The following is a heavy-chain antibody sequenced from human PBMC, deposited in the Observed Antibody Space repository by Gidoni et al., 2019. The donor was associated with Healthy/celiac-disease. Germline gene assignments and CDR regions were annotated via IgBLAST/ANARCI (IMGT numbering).Heavy chain of an antibody. Sequence: EVQLVESGGGLVQPGGSLRLSCAASGFTFRNHTMDWVRQAPGKGLEWVGRTRNKANSYTTEYAASVKGRFTISRDDSKNSLYLQMNSLKTEDTAVYYCARAYPSRGYSYGYCAFDIWGQGTMVTVSS. CDR3: ARAYPSRGYSYGYCAFDI. CDR1: GFTFRNHT. D-gene: IGHD5-18*01. CDR2: TRNKANSYTT. V-gene: IGHV3-72*01. J-gene: IGHJ3*02.